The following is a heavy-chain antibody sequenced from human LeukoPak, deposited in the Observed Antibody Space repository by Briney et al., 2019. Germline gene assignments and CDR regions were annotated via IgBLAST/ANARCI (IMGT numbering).Heavy chain of an antibody. CDR3: ASGLRCSSTSCYYFDY. D-gene: IGHD2-2*01. V-gene: IGHV3-30*19. J-gene: IGHJ4*02. CDR1: GFTFSSYG. CDR2: IWYDGSNK. Sequence: GRSLRLSCAASGFTFSSYGMHWVRQAPGKGLEWVAVIWYDGSNKYYADSVKGRFTISRDNSKNTLYLQMNSLRAEDTAVYYCASGLRCSSTSCYYFDYWGQGTLVTVSS.